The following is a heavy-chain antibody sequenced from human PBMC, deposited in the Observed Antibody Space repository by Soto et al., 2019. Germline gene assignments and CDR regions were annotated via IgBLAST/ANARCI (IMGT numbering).Heavy chain of an antibody. J-gene: IGHJ4*02. Sequence: GGSLRLSCAASGFTFSSYAMHWVRQAPGKGLEWVAVISYDGSNKYYADSVKGRFTISRDNSKNTLYLQMNSLRAEDTAAYYCARVNSWFNFSPADYWGQGTLVTVSS. CDR1: GFTFSSYA. CDR3: ARVNSWFNFSPADY. CDR2: ISYDGSNK. D-gene: IGHD1-1*01. V-gene: IGHV3-30-3*01.